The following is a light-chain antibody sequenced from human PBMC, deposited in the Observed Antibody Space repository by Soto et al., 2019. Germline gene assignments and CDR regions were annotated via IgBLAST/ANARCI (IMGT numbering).Light chain of an antibody. CDR3: CSYAGSSTFVV. CDR2: EVS. Sequence: QSVLTQPASVSGSPGQSITMSCTGTSSDVGSYNLVSWYQQHPGKAPKLMIYEVSKRPSGVSNRFSGSKSGNTASLTISGLQAEDEAHYYCCSYAGSSTFVVFGGGTKLTVL. V-gene: IGLV2-23*02. CDR1: SSDVGSYNL. J-gene: IGLJ2*01.